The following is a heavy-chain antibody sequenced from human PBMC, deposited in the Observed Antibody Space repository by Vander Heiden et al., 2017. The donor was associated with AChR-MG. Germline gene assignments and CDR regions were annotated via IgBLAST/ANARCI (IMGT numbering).Heavy chain of an antibody. V-gene: IGHV1-69*01. D-gene: IGHD4-17*01. Sequence: QVQLVQSGAEVKKPGSSVKVSCKASGVTFSSHALRWVRQAPGQGLEGMGGIIPKFATANYAQKFQGRVTITADESTSTVYMEVSSLRSEDTAVYYCATTWHGKKSNDAFDIWGQGTMVTVSS. CDR1: GVTFSSHA. J-gene: IGHJ3*02. CDR3: ATTWHGKKSNDAFDI. CDR2: IIPKFATA.